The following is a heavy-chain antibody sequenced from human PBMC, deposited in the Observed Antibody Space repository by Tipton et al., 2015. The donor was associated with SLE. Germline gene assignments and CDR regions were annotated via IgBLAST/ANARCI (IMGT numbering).Heavy chain of an antibody. CDR2: IYYSGST. V-gene: IGHV4-31*03. J-gene: IGHJ3*02. CDR1: GGSISSGGYY. Sequence: TLSLTCTVSGGSISSGGYYWSWIRQHPGKGLEWIGYIYYSGSTFYNPSLKSRVTISVDTSKNLFSLKLSSVTAADTAVYYCARGARGSYYAVAFGIWGQGTMVTVSS. CDR3: ARGARGSYYAVAFGI. D-gene: IGHD3-10*01.